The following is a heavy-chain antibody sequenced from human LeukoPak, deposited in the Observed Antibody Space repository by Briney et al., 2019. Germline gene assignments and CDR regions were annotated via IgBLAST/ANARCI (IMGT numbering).Heavy chain of an antibody. Sequence: GGSLRLSCAASGFTVSSRYMSWVRQAPGKGLEWVSVIHGDGSTYYADSVMGRFTISRDNSKNTLYLQMNSLRAEDTAVYYCARGESSDCTCIDYWGQGTLVSVSS. CDR3: ARGESSDCTCIDY. CDR1: GFTVSSRY. V-gene: IGHV3-53*01. J-gene: IGHJ4*02. D-gene: IGHD2-21*02. CDR2: IHGDGST.